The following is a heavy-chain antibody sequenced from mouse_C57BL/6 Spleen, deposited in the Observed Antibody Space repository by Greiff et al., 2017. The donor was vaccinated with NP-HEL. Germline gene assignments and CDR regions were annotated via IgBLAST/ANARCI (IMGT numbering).Heavy chain of an antibody. V-gene: IGHV1-4*01. J-gene: IGHJ4*01. CDR2: INPSSGYT. CDR3: AREGYGYDEDYYAMDY. Sequence: QVQLQQSGAELARPGASVKMSCKASGYTFTSYTMHWVKQRPGQGLEWIGYINPSSGYTKSNQKFKDKATLTADKSSSTAYMQLSSLTSEDSAVYYCAREGYGYDEDYYAMDYWGQGTSVTVSS. D-gene: IGHD2-2*01. CDR1: GYTFTSYT.